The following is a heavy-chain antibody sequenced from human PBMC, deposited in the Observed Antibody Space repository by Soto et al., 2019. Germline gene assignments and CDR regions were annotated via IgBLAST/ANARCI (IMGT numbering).Heavy chain of an antibody. Sequence: GGSLRLSCAASGFTFSSYGMHWVRQAPGKGLEWVAVISYDGSNKYYADSVKGRFTISRDNSKNTLYLQMNSLRAEDTAVYYCAKDPPYGDPGWFDPWGQGTLVTVSS. J-gene: IGHJ5*02. D-gene: IGHD4-17*01. CDR1: GFTFSSYG. CDR3: AKDPPYGDPGWFDP. V-gene: IGHV3-30*18. CDR2: ISYDGSNK.